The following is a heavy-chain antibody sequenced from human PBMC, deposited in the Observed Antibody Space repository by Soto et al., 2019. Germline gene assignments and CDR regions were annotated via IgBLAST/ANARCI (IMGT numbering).Heavy chain of an antibody. CDR1: GFTFSSFW. J-gene: IGHJ4*02. D-gene: IGHD6-19*01. Sequence: EVQLVESGGGLVQPGGSLRLSCVASGFTFSSFWMTWVRQAPGKGLEWVANIKQDGSEKYYVDSVMGRFTISRDNAKNSPHLQMKRLRAEDTAVYYFARTGLGALAGENDSWGQGTLVTVSS. CDR3: ARTGLGALAGENDS. CDR2: IKQDGSEK. V-gene: IGHV3-7*01.